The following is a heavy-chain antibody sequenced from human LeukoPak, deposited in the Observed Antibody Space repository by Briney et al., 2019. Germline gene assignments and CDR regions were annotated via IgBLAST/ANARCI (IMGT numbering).Heavy chain of an antibody. CDR2: INHSGSA. J-gene: IGHJ4*02. V-gene: IGHV4-34*01. CDR1: GGSFSGYY. CDR3: ARGRSNLAAAGTHYYFDY. Sequence: SETLSLTCAVYGGSFSGYYWSWIRQPPGKGLEWIGEINHSGSANYNPSLKSRVTISVDTSKNQFSLKLSSVTAADTAVYYCARGRSNLAAAGTHYYFDYWGQGTLVTVSS. D-gene: IGHD6-13*01.